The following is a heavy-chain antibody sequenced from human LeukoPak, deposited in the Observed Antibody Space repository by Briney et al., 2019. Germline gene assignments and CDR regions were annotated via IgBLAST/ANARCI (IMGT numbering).Heavy chain of an antibody. CDR3: ARDGCSSTSCYSDFNWFDP. Sequence: SETLSLTCTVSGGSISSYYWSWIRQPAGKGLEWIGRIYTSGSTNYNPSLKSRVTMSVDTSKNQFSLKLSSVTAADTAVYYCARDGCSSTSCYSDFNWFDPWGQGTLVTVSS. J-gene: IGHJ5*02. CDR2: IYTSGST. V-gene: IGHV4-4*07. CDR1: GGSISSYY. D-gene: IGHD2-2*01.